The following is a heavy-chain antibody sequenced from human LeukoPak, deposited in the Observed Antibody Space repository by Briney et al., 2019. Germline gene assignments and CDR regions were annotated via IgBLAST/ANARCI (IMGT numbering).Heavy chain of an antibody. Sequence: ASVKVSCKAFGYTFTGYWMHWVRQAPGQGPEWMGVISPSGGSTIYAQKFQGRVTMTRDMSTSTVYMELSSLRSEDTAVYYCARDQSSGWLPEHAFDIWGQGTMVTVSS. J-gene: IGHJ3*02. V-gene: IGHV1-46*01. CDR1: GYTFTGYW. CDR3: ARDQSSGWLPEHAFDI. CDR2: ISPSGGST. D-gene: IGHD6-19*01.